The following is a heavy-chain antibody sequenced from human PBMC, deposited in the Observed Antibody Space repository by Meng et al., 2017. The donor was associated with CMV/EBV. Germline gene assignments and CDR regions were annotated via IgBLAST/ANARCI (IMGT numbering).Heavy chain of an antibody. CDR1: GGSISSYY. CDR2: IYYSGGT. CDR3: ARGYSSSWHVSAFDI. V-gene: IGHV4-59*01. Sequence: GSLRLSCTVSGGSISSYYWSWIRQPPGKGLEWIGYIYYSGGTNYNPSLKSRVTISVDTSKNQFSLKLSSVTAADTAVYYCARGYSSSWHVSAFDIWGQGTMVTVSS. J-gene: IGHJ3*02. D-gene: IGHD6-13*01.